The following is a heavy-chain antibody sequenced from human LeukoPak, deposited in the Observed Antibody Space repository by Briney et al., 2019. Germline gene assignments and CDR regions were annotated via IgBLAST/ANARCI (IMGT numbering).Heavy chain of an antibody. Sequence: GGSLRLSCAASGFTFSSYWMHWVRQAPGKGLVWVSRINSDGSNTSYADSVKGRFTISRDNSKNTLYLQMNSLRAEDTAVYYCARDPYSSGWYRDFDYWGQGTLVTVSS. CDR1: GFTFSSYW. V-gene: IGHV3-74*01. D-gene: IGHD6-19*01. CDR2: INSDGSNT. J-gene: IGHJ4*02. CDR3: ARDPYSSGWYRDFDY.